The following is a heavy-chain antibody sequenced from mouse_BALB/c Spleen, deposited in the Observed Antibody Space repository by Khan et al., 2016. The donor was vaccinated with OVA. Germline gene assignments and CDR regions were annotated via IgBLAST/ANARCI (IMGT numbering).Heavy chain of an antibody. CDR2: INPSSGYT. CDR1: GYTFTSYT. Sequence: QVRLQQSGAELARPGASVKMSCKASGYTFTSYTMHWVKQRPGQGLEWIGFINPSSGYTNYNQKFKDKATFTADKSSSTAYMQLSSLTSEDSAVYYCVRSGAYYRYDGYFDVWGAGTTVTVSS. J-gene: IGHJ1*01. V-gene: IGHV1-4*01. CDR3: VRSGAYYRYDGYFDV. D-gene: IGHD2-14*01.